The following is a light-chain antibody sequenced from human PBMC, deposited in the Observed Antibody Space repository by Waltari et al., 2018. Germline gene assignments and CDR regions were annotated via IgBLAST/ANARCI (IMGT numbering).Light chain of an antibody. CDR1: QDISNY. Sequence: DIQMTQSPTPLSASVGDRGPITCQASQDISNYLNWYQQKPGKAPELLIYTASNLEKVVPTRFSGSGSGTDFSFTISSLQPEDIATYHCQQFDDLPYTFGPGTKVDI. J-gene: IGKJ3*01. CDR3: QQFDDLPYT. V-gene: IGKV1-33*01. CDR2: TAS.